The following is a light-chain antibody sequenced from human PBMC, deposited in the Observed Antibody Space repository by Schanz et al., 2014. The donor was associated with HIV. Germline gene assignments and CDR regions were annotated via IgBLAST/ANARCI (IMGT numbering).Light chain of an antibody. CDR2: ANM. CDR1: SSNIGINT. CDR3: ATWVDSLNGWV. J-gene: IGLJ3*02. V-gene: IGLV1-44*01. Sequence: QSVVTQPPSVSGTPGQRVTILCSGSSSNIGINTVNWYQHLPGTAPKLLMYANMERPSGVPDRFSGSTSDTSASLAISGLQSEDEADYYCATWVDSLNGWVFGGGTKVTVL.